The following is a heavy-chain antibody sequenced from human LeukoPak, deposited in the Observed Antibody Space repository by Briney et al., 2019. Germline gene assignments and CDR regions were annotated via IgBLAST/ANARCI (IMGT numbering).Heavy chain of an antibody. J-gene: IGHJ4*02. CDR3: ARGSALGAYFDY. CDR1: GFTFSTYW. V-gene: IGHV3-74*01. D-gene: IGHD3-10*01. Sequence: PGGSLRLSCAASGFTFSTYWMHWVRQAPGKELVWVSRIHSDGSPTSYADSVKGRFTIARDNAKNTLYLQMNSLRAEDTAVYYCARGSALGAYFDYWGQGTLVAVSS. CDR2: IHSDGSPT.